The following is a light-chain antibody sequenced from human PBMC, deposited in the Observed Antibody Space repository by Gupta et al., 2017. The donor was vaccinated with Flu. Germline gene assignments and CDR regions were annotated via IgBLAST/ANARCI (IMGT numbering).Light chain of an antibody. CDR1: TGTVTTSPY. CDR2: DAS. Sequence: QAVVTQEPSLTVSPGGTVTLTCGSSTGTVTTSPYPYWFQQKPGQAPRTLIYDASTTHASTPARFSGSLLGGKAALTLSGAQPEDEADYYCLLSYSGARVFGGGTKLTGL. CDR3: LLSYSGARV. V-gene: IGLV7-46*01. J-gene: IGLJ3*02.